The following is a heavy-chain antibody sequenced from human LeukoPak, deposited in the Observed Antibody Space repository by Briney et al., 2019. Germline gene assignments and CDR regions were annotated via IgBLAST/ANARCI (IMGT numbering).Heavy chain of an antibody. V-gene: IGHV1-69*01. CDR1: GGTFSSYA. CDR3: ARDGDYYDSSGYFSLDY. CDR2: IIPIFGTA. Sequence: GSSVKVSCKASGGTFSSYAISWVRQAPGQGLGWMGGIIPIFGTANYAQKFQGRVTITADESTSTAYMELSSLRSEDTAVYYCARDGDYYDSSGYFSLDYWGQGTLVTVSS. D-gene: IGHD3-22*01. J-gene: IGHJ4*02.